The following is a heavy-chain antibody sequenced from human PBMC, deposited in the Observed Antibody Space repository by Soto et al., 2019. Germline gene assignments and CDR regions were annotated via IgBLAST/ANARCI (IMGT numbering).Heavy chain of an antibody. CDR2: SRNKANSYST. V-gene: IGHV3-72*01. CDR3: AWFSGSYTRGLDY. CDR1: GFTFSDHC. J-gene: IGHJ4*02. D-gene: IGHD1-26*01. Sequence: EVQLVESGGGLVQPGGSLRLSCAASGFTFSDHCMDWVRQAPGKGLEWVGRSRNKANSYSTEYAASVKGRFTISRDESKNSLYLQMNSLKTEDTAVYYCAWFSGSYTRGLDYWGQGTLVSVSS.